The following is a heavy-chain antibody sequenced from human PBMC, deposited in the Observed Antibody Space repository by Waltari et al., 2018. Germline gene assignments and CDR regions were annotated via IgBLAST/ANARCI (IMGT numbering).Heavy chain of an antibody. CDR1: GFRFTSYA. CDR3: AKDAGGDDYGDWFDP. Sequence: EEQLLESGGGLVQPGGSLRLSCAASGFRFTSYAIAWVRQAPGKGVGGVAIVSGDGLGTYYADSSKGRFIISRDNSKNTVYLQMNSLRDDDTAVYFCAKDAGGDDYGDWFDPWGQGTLVTVSS. D-gene: IGHD4-17*01. J-gene: IGHJ5*01. CDR2: VSGDGLGT. V-gene: IGHV3-23*01.